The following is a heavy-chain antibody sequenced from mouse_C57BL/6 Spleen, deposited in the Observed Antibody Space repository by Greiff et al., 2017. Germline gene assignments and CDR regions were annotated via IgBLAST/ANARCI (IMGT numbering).Heavy chain of an antibody. CDR2: IYPSDSET. CDR1: GYTFTSYW. V-gene: IGHV1-61*01. Sequence: QVQLQQPGAELVRPGSSVKLSCKASGYTFTSYWMDWVKQRPGQGLEWIGNIYPSDSETHYNQKFKDKATLTVDKSSSTAYMQLSSLTSEDSAVYDCARSIIYYGYTYDSLDYWGQGTSVTVSS. D-gene: IGHD2-2*01. J-gene: IGHJ4*01. CDR3: ARSIIYYGYTYDSLDY.